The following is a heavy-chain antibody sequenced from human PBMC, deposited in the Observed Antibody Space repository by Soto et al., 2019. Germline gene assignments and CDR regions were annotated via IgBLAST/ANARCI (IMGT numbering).Heavy chain of an antibody. J-gene: IGHJ4*02. CDR1: GFTFSSYS. CDR3: AKRDTGSWRSPPLINY. D-gene: IGHD3-10*01. CDR2: VGGGGDNI. V-gene: IGHV3-23*01. Sequence: QLLESGGGLVQPGGSLRLSCAASGFTFSSYSMNWVLQAPGKGLQWVATVGGGGDNIFYADSVKGRFTISRDDSQNMVLLQMNILRPEDTAVYFCAKRDTGSWRSPPLINYWVQGTLVTVSS.